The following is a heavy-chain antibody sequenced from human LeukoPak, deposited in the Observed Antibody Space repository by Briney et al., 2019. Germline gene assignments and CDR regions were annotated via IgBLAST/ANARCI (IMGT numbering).Heavy chain of an antibody. CDR2: MNPNSGNT. CDR1: GYTFTSSD. D-gene: IGHD7-27*01. J-gene: IGHJ4*02. V-gene: IGHV1-18*01. CDR3: ARVFNWGPFDY. Sequence: ASVKVSCKASGYTFTSSDINWVRQGTGQGLEWMGWMNPNSGNTNYAQKLQGRVTMTTDTSTSTAYMELRSLRSDDTAVYYCARVFNWGPFDYWGQGTLVTVSS.